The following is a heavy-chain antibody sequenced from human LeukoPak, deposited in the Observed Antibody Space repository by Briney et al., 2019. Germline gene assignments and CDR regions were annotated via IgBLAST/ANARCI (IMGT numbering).Heavy chain of an antibody. CDR1: GFTFSSYS. J-gene: IGHJ3*02. CDR3: ARERGGQAFDI. D-gene: IGHD3-16*01. Sequence: GGSLRLSCAASGFTFSSYSMNWVRQAPGEGLEWVSCIGSSSRSIYYADSVKGRFTISRDNAKNSLFLQMNSLRAEDTAVYYCARERGGQAFDIWGQGTMVTVSS. CDR2: IGSSSRSI. V-gene: IGHV3-21*01.